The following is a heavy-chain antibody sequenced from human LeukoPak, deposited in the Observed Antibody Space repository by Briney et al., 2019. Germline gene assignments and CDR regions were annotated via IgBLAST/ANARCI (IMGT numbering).Heavy chain of an antibody. Sequence: SVKVSCKASGGTFNSYAISWVRQAPGQGLEWMGRIIPILGIANYAQKFQGRVTITADKSTSTAYMELSSLRSEDTAVYYCARTGATYYDILTGPQAHNWFDPWGQGTLVTVSS. CDR2: IIPILGIA. CDR3: ARTGATYYDILTGPQAHNWFDP. V-gene: IGHV1-69*04. J-gene: IGHJ5*02. CDR1: GGTFNSYA. D-gene: IGHD3-9*01.